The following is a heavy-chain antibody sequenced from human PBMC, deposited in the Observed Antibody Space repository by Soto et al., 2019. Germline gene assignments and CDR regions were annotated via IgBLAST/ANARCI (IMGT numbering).Heavy chain of an antibody. CDR3: ARRIIALEIFDY. V-gene: IGHV4-59*08. CDR1: GGSMTSYY. CDR2: IYYTGNT. J-gene: IGHJ4*02. D-gene: IGHD3-10*01. Sequence: PSGTLSLTCTVSGGSMTSYYWSWIRQPPGKGLEWIGFIYYTGNTKYNASNKSRVTISVDTSKNLFSLNLKSVTAADTAVYYCARRIIALEIFDYWGQGTVVTVSS.